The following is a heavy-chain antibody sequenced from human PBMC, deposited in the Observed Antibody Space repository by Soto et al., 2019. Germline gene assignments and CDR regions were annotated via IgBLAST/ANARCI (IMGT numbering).Heavy chain of an antibody. CDR1: GFTFTNAW. Sequence: PGGSLRLSCVASGFTFTNAWMSWVRQAPGKGLECVARIKSKSAGGTTDYASPVKGRFTISRDDSKNTLYLQMNSLKAEDTGLYYCTTEWYYYDNTPYWGQGTLVTVSS. CDR2: IKSKSAGGTT. D-gene: IGHD3-22*01. V-gene: IGHV3-15*01. J-gene: IGHJ4*02. CDR3: TTEWYYYDNTPY.